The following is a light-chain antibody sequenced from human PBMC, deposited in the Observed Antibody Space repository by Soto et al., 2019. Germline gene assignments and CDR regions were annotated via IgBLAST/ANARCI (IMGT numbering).Light chain of an antibody. V-gene: IGKV1-9*01. Sequence: DIQLTQSPAFLSASVGDRVTITCRASQGISTYLAWYQQKPGKAPNLLIYAASTLQSGVPSRFSGSGSGTEFTLTISSLQPEDFATYYCLQFSSYPFTFGPGAKVDIK. CDR2: AAS. J-gene: IGKJ3*01. CDR3: LQFSSYPFT. CDR1: QGISTY.